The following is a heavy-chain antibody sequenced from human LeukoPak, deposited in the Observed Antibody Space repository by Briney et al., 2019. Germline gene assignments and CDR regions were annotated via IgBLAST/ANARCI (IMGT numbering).Heavy chain of an antibody. V-gene: IGHV3-64*01. CDR2: ISSNGGST. J-gene: IGHJ4*02. CDR3: ARHGSDWAFDL. CDR1: AFTFSSCA. D-gene: IGHD6-19*01. Sequence: PGGSLRLSCAACAFTFSSCAMHCVRHAPPKELEYVSAISSNGGSTSYANPVKGRFTISRDNSKNTLYLQMGSLRAEDMAVYYCARHGSDWAFDLWGRGTLVTVSS.